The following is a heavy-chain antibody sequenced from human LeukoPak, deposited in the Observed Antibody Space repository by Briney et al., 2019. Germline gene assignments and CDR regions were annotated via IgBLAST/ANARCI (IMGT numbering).Heavy chain of an antibody. CDR3: ARSVAVAGLAIGY. Sequence: ASVKVSCKASGYTFTGYYMHWVRQAPGQGLEWMGWINPNSGGTNYAQKFQGRVTMTRDTSISTAYMELSRLRSDDTAVYYCARSVAVAGLAIGYWGQGTLVTVSP. J-gene: IGHJ4*02. CDR2: INPNSGGT. D-gene: IGHD6-19*01. V-gene: IGHV1-2*02. CDR1: GYTFTGYY.